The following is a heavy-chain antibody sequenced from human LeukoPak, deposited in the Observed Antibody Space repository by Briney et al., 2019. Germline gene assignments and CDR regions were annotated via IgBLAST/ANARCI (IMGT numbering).Heavy chain of an antibody. J-gene: IGHJ4*02. CDR2: ISYDGSNK. CDR3: ARESAYSSGYEFDY. CDR1: GFTFDSYG. D-gene: IGHD5-18*01. V-gene: IGHV3-30*03. Sequence: GGSLRLSCAASGFTFDSYGMHWVRQAPGKGLEWVAVISYDGSNKYYADSVKGRFTISRDNSKKTLNLQMNSLRADDTAVYYCARESAYSSGYEFDYWGQGTLVTVSS.